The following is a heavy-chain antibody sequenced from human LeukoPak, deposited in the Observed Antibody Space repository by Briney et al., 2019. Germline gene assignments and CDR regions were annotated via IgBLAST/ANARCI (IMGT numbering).Heavy chain of an antibody. CDR3: ASMTLSSSWYENWFDP. CDR1: GGTFSSYA. V-gene: IGHV1-69*13. Sequence: SVTVSCTASGGTFSSYAISWVRQAPGQGLEWMGGIIPIFGTANYAQKFQGRVTITADESTSTAYMELSSLRSEDTAVYYCASMTLSSSWYENWFDPWGQGTLVTVSS. CDR2: IIPIFGTA. J-gene: IGHJ5*02. D-gene: IGHD6-13*01.